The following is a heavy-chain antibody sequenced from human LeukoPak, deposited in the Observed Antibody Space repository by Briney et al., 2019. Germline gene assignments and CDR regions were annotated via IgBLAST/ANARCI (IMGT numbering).Heavy chain of an antibody. Sequence: SETLSLTCTVSGGSISSYYWSWIRQPPGKGLEWIGYIYYSGTTNYNPSLKSRVTISVDTSKNQFSLKLSPVTAADTAVYYCARRGSGTYFLDYWGQGTLVTVSS. CDR2: IYYSGTT. D-gene: IGHD1-26*01. V-gene: IGHV4-59*08. CDR3: ARRGSGTYFLDY. J-gene: IGHJ4*02. CDR1: GGSISSYY.